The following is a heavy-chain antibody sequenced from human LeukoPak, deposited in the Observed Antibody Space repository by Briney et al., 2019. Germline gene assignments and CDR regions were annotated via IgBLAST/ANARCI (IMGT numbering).Heavy chain of an antibody. CDR1: GFTFGDYA. CDR2: IRSKAYGGTT. J-gene: IGHJ4*02. CDR3: TRGALRYFDSHLNIESFDY. D-gene: IGHD3-9*01. Sequence: GGSLRLSCTASGFTFGDYAMSWFRQAPGKGLEWVGFIRSKAYGGTTEYAASVKGRFTISRDDSKSIAYLQMNSLKTEDTAVYYCTRGALRYFDSHLNIESFDYWGQGTLVTVSS. V-gene: IGHV3-49*03.